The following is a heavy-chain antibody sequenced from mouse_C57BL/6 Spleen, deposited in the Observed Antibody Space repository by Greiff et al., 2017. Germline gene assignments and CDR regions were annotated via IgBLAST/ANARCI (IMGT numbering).Heavy chain of an antibody. CDR2: IHPNSGST. D-gene: IGHD2-3*01. V-gene: IGHV1-64*01. CDR1: GYNFTSYW. CDR3: TLYDCYYEVDY. J-gene: IGHJ2*01. Sequence: QVQLQQPGAELVKPGASVKLSCKASGYNFTSYWMNWVKQRPGKGLEWIGMIHPNSGSTNYNEKFKSKATLTVDNSTSTAYMQLSSLTSEYSAVYCSTLYDCYYEVDYWGQGTPLTVAS.